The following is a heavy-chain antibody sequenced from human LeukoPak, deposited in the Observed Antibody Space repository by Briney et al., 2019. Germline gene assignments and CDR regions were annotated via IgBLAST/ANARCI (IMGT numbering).Heavy chain of an antibody. J-gene: IGHJ4*02. D-gene: IGHD6-13*01. CDR3: ASLQAAAGTEDGY. Sequence: SETLSLTCAVSGGSISSSNWWSWVRQPPGKGLEWIGEIYHSGSTNYNPSLKSRVTISVDKSKNQFSLKLSSVTAADTAVYYCASLQAAAGTEDGYWGQGTLVTVSS. CDR2: IYHSGST. CDR1: GGSISSSNW. V-gene: IGHV4-4*02.